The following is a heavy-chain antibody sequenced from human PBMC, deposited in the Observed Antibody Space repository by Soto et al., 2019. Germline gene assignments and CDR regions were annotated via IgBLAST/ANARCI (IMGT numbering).Heavy chain of an antibody. CDR2: IETDGTTQ. D-gene: IGHD3-10*01. CDR3: GRQAALWEKVDF. CDR1: GFTFAKYW. Sequence: GGSLRLSCVVSGFTFAKYWMHWVRQAPGKGLVWVARIETDGTTQTYADSVEGRFTISRDNAKNTLYLHMNSLRAEDTAVYYCGRQAALWEKVDFRGHGTPVTVSS. J-gene: IGHJ1*01. V-gene: IGHV3-74*01.